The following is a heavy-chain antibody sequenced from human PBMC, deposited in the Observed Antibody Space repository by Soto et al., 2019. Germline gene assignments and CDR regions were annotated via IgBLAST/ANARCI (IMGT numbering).Heavy chain of an antibody. CDR1: GFMFSSYA. V-gene: IGHV3-30-3*01. D-gene: IGHD1-26*01. J-gene: IGHJ4*02. CDR3: ARAGGLLVDY. Sequence: QVQLVESGGGVVQPGRSLRLSCAASGFMFSSYAMHWVRQAPGKGLEWVAVKTYDGSNKYYADSVKGRFTISRDNSKNTLYLQMNSLRAEDTAGYYGARAGGLLVDYWGQGTLVTVSS. CDR2: KTYDGSNK.